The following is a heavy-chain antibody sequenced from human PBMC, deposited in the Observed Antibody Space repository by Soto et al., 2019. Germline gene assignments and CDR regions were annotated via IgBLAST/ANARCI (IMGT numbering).Heavy chain of an antibody. V-gene: IGHV3-15*01. Sequence: EAQLVESGGRLVTPGGSLRLSCAASGFPFTTAWMTWVRQAPGKGLEWVGRIRSKTSSETREYAAPVKGRFTISRDDSKNMLYLEMNSLKIEDTGVYYCTTDGFSGIVGIWGQGTKVTVSS. CDR2: IRSKTSSETR. J-gene: IGHJ3*02. CDR1: GFPFTTAW. D-gene: IGHD1-26*01. CDR3: TTDGFSGIVGI.